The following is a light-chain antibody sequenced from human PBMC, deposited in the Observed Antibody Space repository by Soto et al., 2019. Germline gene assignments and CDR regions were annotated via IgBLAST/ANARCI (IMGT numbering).Light chain of an antibody. V-gene: IGLV2-14*01. CDR1: SSDVGAYNY. J-gene: IGLJ3*02. Sequence: QSALTQPASVSGSPGQSITISCTGTSSDVGAYNYVSWCQQHPGKAPKLIIYDVNNRPSGVSNRFSGSKSGNTASLTISGLQADDEAYYYCTSYTTSSTGVFGGGTRSPS. CDR2: DVN. CDR3: TSYTTSSTGV.